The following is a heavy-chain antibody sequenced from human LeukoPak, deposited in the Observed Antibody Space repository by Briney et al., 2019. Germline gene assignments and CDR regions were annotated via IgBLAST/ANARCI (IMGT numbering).Heavy chain of an antibody. V-gene: IGHV3-74*01. CDR3: ARGGYSGSYYRIS. D-gene: IGHD3-22*01. CDR2: ISKEGDNA. CDR1: GFTFTDYW. Sequence: GGSLRLSCAASGFTFTDYWMHWVRQVPGKGLVWLSRISKEGDNAVYADFAKGRFTMSRDNAKKTVYPQLTTLRPDDTALYYCARGGYSGSYYRISWGQGTLVTVSS. J-gene: IGHJ4*02.